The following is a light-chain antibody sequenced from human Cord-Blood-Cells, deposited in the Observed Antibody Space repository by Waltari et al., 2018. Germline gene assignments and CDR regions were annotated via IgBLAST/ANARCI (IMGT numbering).Light chain of an antibody. CDR2: RNN. CDR1: SSHIGSNY. V-gene: IGLV1-47*01. Sequence: QSVLTQPPSASGTPGQRVTISCSGSSSHIGSNYVYWYQQLPGTAPKLLIHRNNQRPSGVPDRFSGSKSGTSASLAISGLRSEDEADYYCAAWDDSLSGWVFGGGTKLTVL. CDR3: AAWDDSLSGWV. J-gene: IGLJ3*02.